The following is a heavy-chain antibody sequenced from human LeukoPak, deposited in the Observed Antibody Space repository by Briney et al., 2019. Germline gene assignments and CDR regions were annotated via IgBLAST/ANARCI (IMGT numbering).Heavy chain of an antibody. Sequence: SVKVSCKASGGTFSSYAISWVRQAPGQGLEWMGGIIPIFGTANYAQKFQGRVTITTDESTSTAYMELSSLRSEDTAVYYCARRGMVRGVMGFDPWGQGTLVTVSS. CDR2: IIPIFGTA. CDR1: GGTFSSYA. D-gene: IGHD3-10*01. CDR3: ARRGMVRGVMGFDP. J-gene: IGHJ5*02. V-gene: IGHV1-69*05.